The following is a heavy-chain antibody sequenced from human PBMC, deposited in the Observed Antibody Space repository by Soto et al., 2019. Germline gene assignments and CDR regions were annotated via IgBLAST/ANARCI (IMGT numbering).Heavy chain of an antibody. CDR2: IYWDDDK. V-gene: IGHV2-5*02. CDR3: AHSLGYTRFDY. D-gene: IGHD5-12*01. J-gene: IGHJ4*02. CDR1: GFSFSTSGVS. Sequence: QITLKESGPALVKPTQPLTLTCTFSGFSFSTSGVSVGYIRQPPGKALEWLALIYWDDDKRYSPSLKSRLTITKDTSKNQVVLTMTHMDPVDTATYYRAHSLGYTRFDYWGQGNLVTVSS.